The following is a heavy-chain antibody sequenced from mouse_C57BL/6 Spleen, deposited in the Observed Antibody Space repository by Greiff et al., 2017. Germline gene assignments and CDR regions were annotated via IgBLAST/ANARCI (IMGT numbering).Heavy chain of an antibody. CDR3: ARHGRPDAMDY. D-gene: IGHD2-12*01. J-gene: IGHJ4*01. V-gene: IGHV2-6-1*01. CDR2: IWSDGST. CDR1: GFSLTSYG. Sequence: VQLQESGPGLVAPSQSLSITCTVSGFSLTSYGVHRVRQPPGKGLEWLVVIWSDGSTPSNSALKSRLSISKDNSKSQVFLKMNSLQTDDTAMYYCARHGRPDAMDYWGQGTSVTVSS.